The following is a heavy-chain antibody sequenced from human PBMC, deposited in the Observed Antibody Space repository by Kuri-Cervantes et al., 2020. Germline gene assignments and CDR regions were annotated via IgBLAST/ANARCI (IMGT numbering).Heavy chain of an antibody. CDR3: ARNRVTYYDFWSTENWFDP. CDR2: ISGSGGST. Sequence: GGSLRLSCAASGFTFSSYAMSWVRQAPGKGLEWVSAISGSGGSTYYADSVKGRFTISRDNSKNTLYLQMNSLRAEDTAVYYCARNRVTYYDFWSTENWFDPWGQGTLVTVSS. D-gene: IGHD3-3*01. J-gene: IGHJ5*02. V-gene: IGHV3-23*01. CDR1: GFTFSSYA.